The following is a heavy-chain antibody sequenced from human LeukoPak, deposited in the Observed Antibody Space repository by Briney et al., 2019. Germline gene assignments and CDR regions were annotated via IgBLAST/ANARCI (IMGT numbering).Heavy chain of an antibody. D-gene: IGHD6-13*01. CDR1: GGSISSGGYY. J-gene: IGHJ4*02. CDR3: AREGYSSSWYYFDY. Sequence: SETLSLTCTVSGGSISSGGYYWSWIRQPPGKGLAWIGEINHSGSTNYNSSLKSRVTISVDTSKNQFSLKLSSVTAADTAVYYCAREGYSSSWYYFDYWGQGTLVTVSS. CDR2: INHSGST. V-gene: IGHV4-39*07.